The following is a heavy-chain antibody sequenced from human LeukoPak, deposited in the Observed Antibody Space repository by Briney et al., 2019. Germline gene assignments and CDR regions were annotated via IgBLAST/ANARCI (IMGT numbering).Heavy chain of an antibody. CDR3: AREEIVPAAVDY. J-gene: IGHJ4*02. CDR1: GYTFTSYD. CDR2: MNPNSGNT. V-gene: IGHV1-8*01. D-gene: IGHD2-2*01. Sequence: GASVKVSCKASGYTFTSYDINWVRQATGQGLEWMGWMNPNSGNTGYAQKFQGRVTMTRNTSISTAYMELSSLRSEDTAVYFCAREEIVPAAVDYWGQGTLVTVSS.